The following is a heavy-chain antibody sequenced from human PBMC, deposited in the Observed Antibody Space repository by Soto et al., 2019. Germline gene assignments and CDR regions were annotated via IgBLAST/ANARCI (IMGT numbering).Heavy chain of an antibody. CDR1: GGSISSGGYS. J-gene: IGHJ6*02. D-gene: IGHD7-27*01. V-gene: IGHV4-30-2*03. CDR3: ARQWGSDYGMDV. Sequence: PSETLSLTCTVSGGSISSGGYSWSWIRQPPGKGLEWIGYIYHSGSTYYNPSLKSRVTISVDTSKNQFSLKLSSVTAADTAVYYCARQWGSDYGMDVWGQGTTVTVSS. CDR2: IYHSGST.